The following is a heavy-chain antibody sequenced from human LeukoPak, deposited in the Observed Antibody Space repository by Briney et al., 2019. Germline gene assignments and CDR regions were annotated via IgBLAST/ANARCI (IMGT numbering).Heavy chain of an antibody. CDR3: ARLFCTGDRCYRYFDY. D-gene: IGHD2-15*01. Sequence: ASVKVSCKASGYTFTGYYMHWVRQAPGQGLEWMGWINPNSGGTNYAQKLQGRVTMTTDTSTSTAYTELRSLRSDDTAVYYCARLFCTGDRCYRYFDYWGQGTLVTVSS. V-gene: IGHV1-2*02. J-gene: IGHJ4*02. CDR2: INPNSGGT. CDR1: GYTFTGYY.